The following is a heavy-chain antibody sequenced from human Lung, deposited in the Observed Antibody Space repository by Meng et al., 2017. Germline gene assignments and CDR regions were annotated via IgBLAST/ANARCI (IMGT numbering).Heavy chain of an antibody. CDR2: INHSGST. CDR1: GGSFSDYY. V-gene: IGHV4-34*01. J-gene: IGHJ4*02. Sequence: QVQLQPGGQGLLKPSETRSLTSVVSGGSFSDYYWSWIRQPPGKGLEWIGEINHSGSTNYNPSLESRATISVDTSQNNLSLKLSSVTAADSAVYYCVRGPTTMAHDFDYWGQGTLVTVSS. CDR3: VRGPTTMAHDFDY. D-gene: IGHD4-11*01.